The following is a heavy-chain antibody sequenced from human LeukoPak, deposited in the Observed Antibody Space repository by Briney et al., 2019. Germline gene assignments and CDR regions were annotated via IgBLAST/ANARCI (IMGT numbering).Heavy chain of an antibody. V-gene: IGHV3-48*03. J-gene: IGHJ4*02. D-gene: IGHD3-16*01. CDR3: ARNDYNFDY. CDR1: GFTFSSYE. Sequence: GGSLRHSCAASGFTFSSYEMNWVRQAPGKGLEWVSYISSSSSTKYYADSVQGRFTTSRDNAKTARYLQMSSLRAEDTAVYYRARNDYNFDYWGQGTLVTVSS. CDR2: ISSSSSTK.